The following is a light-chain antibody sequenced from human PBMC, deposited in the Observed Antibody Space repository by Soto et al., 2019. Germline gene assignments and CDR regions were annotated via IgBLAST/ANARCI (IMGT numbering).Light chain of an antibody. CDR3: QQYYSTPPYT. J-gene: IGKJ2*01. Sequence: DIVMTQSPDSLAVSLGERATINCKSSQNILYSSNNKNYLAWYRQKPGQPPKLLIYWVSVRESGVPDRISGSGSGTDFTLTISSLQAEDVAVYYCQQYYSTPPYTFGQGTKLEIK. V-gene: IGKV4-1*01. CDR2: WVS. CDR1: QNILYSSNNKNY.